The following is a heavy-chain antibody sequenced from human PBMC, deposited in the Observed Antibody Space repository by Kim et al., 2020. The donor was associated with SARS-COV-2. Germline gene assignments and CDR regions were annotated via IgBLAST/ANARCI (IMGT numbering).Heavy chain of an antibody. CDR3: ATLNPLKPNYDFWSGWDV. Sequence: ASVKVSCKVSGYTLTELSMHWVRQAPGKGLEWMGGFDPEDGETIYAQKFQGRVTMTEDTSTDTAYMELSSLRSEDTAVYYCATLNPLKPNYDFWSGWDVWGQGTTVTVSS. J-gene: IGHJ6*02. CDR1: GYTLTELS. V-gene: IGHV1-24*01. D-gene: IGHD3-3*01. CDR2: FDPEDGET.